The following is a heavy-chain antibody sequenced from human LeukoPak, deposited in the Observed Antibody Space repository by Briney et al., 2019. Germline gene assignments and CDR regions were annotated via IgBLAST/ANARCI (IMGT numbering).Heavy chain of an antibody. V-gene: IGHV3-53*04. CDR1: GFTVSSNY. Sequence: GGSLRLSCAASGFTVSSNYMSWVRQAPGKGLEWVSVIYSGGSTYYADSVKGRFTISRHNSKNTLYLQMNSLRAEDTAVYYCARDNYDILTGYYHYNWFDPWGQGTLVTVSS. CDR3: ARDNYDILTGYYHYNWFDP. D-gene: IGHD3-9*01. CDR2: IYSGGST. J-gene: IGHJ5*02.